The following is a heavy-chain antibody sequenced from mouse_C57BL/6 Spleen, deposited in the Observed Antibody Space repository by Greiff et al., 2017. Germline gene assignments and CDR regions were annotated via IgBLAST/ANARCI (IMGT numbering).Heavy chain of an antibody. CDR2: IYPGDGDT. D-gene: IGHD1-1*01. CDR3: ARLRAYYAMDY. J-gene: IGHJ4*01. V-gene: IGHV1-82*01. Sequence: VQLQQSGPELVKPGASVKISCKASGYAFSSSWMNWVKQRPGQGLEWIGRIYPGDGDTNYNGKFKGKATLTADKSSSTAYMQLSSLTSEDSAVXFCARLRAYYAMDYWGQGTSVTVSS. CDR1: GYAFSSSW.